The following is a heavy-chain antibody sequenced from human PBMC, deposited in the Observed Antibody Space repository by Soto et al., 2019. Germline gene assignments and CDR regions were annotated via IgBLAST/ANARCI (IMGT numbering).Heavy chain of an antibody. CDR3: ARDLGYYDSSGRRSAFDI. V-gene: IGHV3-21*06. CDR1: GFTFSSYS. CDR2: ISSSSRYI. J-gene: IGHJ3*02. D-gene: IGHD3-22*01. Sequence: EVQLVESGGGLVKPGGSLRLSCAASGFTFSSYSMNWVRPAAGKGLEWVSSISSSSRYINYADSVKGRFTISRDNAKNSLYLQMHSLRAEDTAVYYCARDLGYYDSSGRRSAFDIWGQGTMVTVSS.